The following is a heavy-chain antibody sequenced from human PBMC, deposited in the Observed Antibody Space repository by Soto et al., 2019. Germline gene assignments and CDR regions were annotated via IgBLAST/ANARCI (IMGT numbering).Heavy chain of an antibody. CDR1: GYTFTSYG. D-gene: IGHD4-17*01. CDR2: ISAYNGNT. J-gene: IGHJ4*01. CDR3: ARDYRGYGDYFIDY. V-gene: IGHV1-18*01. Sequence: ASVKVYCKASGYTFTSYGISWVRQAPGQGLEWMGWISAYNGNTNYAQKLQGRVTMTTDTSTSTAYMELRSLRSDDTAVYYCARDYRGYGDYFIDYWGPGTLVTVSS.